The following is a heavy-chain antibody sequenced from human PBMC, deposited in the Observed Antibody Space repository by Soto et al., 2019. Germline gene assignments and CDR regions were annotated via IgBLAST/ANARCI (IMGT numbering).Heavy chain of an antibody. Sequence: GGSLRLSCAASGFTFSSYGMHWVRQAPGKGLEWVAVIWYDGSNKYYADSVKGRFTISRDNSKNTLYLQMNSLRAEDTAVYYCARDSLDSSSWPFYYYYGMDVWGQGTTVTVSS. V-gene: IGHV3-33*01. D-gene: IGHD6-13*01. CDR1: GFTFSSYG. CDR2: IWYDGSNK. J-gene: IGHJ6*02. CDR3: ARDSLDSSSWPFYYYYGMDV.